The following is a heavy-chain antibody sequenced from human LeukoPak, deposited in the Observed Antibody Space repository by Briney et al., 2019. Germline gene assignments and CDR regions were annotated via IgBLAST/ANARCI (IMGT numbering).Heavy chain of an antibody. V-gene: IGHV3-30*02. D-gene: IGHD4-17*01. J-gene: IGHJ4*02. CDR3: ARGHTAVTRHFDF. CDR2: IRYDGSNK. CDR1: GFTFSSYG. Sequence: PGGSLRLSCAASGFTFSSYGMHWVRQAPGKGLEWVAFIRYDGSNKYYADSVKGRFTISRDNAKKSLYLQMNSLRAEDTAVYYCARGHTAVTRHFDFWGQGTLVTVSS.